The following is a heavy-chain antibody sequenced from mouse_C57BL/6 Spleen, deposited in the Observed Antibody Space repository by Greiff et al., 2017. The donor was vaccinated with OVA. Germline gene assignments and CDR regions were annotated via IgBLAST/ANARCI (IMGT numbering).Heavy chain of an antibody. CDR2: IHPNSGGT. CDR3: ARSYGSSYPFAY. J-gene: IGHJ3*01. V-gene: IGHV1-64*01. Sequence: QVQLKQPGAELVKPGASVKLSCKASGYTFTSYWMHWVKQRPGQGLEWIGMIHPNSGGTNYNEKFKSKATLTVDKSSSTAYMQLSSLTSEDSAVYYCARSYGSSYPFAYWGQGTLVTVSA. D-gene: IGHD1-1*01. CDR1: GYTFTSYW.